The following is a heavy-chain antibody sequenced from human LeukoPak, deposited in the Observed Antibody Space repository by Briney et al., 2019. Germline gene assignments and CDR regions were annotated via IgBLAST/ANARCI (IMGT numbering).Heavy chain of an antibody. CDR1: GGSFSGYY. V-gene: IGHV4-34*01. Sequence: PSETLSLTCAVDGGSFSGYYWSWIRQPPGKGLEWIGEINHSGSTNYNPSLKSRVTISVDTSKNQFSLKLSSVTAADAAVYYCARRRIAARQRYMDVWRKGTTVTVSS. CDR3: ARRRIAARQRYMDV. CDR2: INHSGST. J-gene: IGHJ6*03. D-gene: IGHD6-6*01.